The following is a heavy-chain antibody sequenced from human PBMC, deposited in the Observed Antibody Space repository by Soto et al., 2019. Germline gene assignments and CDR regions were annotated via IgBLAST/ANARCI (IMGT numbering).Heavy chain of an antibody. D-gene: IGHD3-10*01. CDR1: GGSISSYY. J-gene: IGHJ5*02. CDR2: IYYSGST. V-gene: IGHV4-59*01. CDR3: ARLMVRGVIITSPSWFDP. Sequence: SETLSLTCTVSGGSISSYYWSWIRQPPGKGLEWIGYIYYSGSTNYNPSLKSRVTISVDTSKNQFSLKLSSVTAADTAVYYCARLMVRGVIITSPSWFDPWGQGTLVTVSS.